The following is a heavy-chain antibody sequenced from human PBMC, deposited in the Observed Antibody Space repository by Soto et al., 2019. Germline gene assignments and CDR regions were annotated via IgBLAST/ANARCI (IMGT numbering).Heavy chain of an antibody. V-gene: IGHV1-69*02. CDR3: ARGLVDYVGRIGDAFDI. CDR1: GGTFSSYT. CDR2: IIPILGIA. D-gene: IGHD4-17*01. J-gene: IGHJ3*02. Sequence: QVQLVQSGAEVKKPGSSVKVSCKASGGTFSSYTISWVRQAPGQGLEWMGRIIPILGIANYAQKFQGRVRITAXXSXSXXYRELSSLRSEDTAVYYCARGLVDYVGRIGDAFDIWGQGTMVTVSS.